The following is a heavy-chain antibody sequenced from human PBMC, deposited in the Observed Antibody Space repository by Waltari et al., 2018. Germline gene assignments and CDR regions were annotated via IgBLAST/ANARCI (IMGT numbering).Heavy chain of an antibody. Sequence: QVQLVESGGGVVQPGRSLRPSCAASEFTFSSYAMHWVRQAPGKGLEWVAVISYNERNIYYVDSVKGRFTISRDNSKKMLYLQMNSLRDEDTAVYYCARDYCDRTNCHGMDVWGQGTTVTVSS. CDR3: ARDYCDRTNCHGMDV. D-gene: IGHD3-22*01. V-gene: IGHV3-30*04. CDR1: EFTFSSYA. J-gene: IGHJ6*02. CDR2: ISYNERNI.